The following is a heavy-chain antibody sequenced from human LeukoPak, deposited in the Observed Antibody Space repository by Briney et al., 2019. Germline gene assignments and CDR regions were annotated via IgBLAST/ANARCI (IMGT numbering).Heavy chain of an antibody. V-gene: IGHV3-30-3*01. CDR1: GFTFSSYA. CDR3: AREVAAAGTRYFDY. J-gene: IGHJ4*02. D-gene: IGHD6-13*01. CDR2: ISYDGSNK. Sequence: GGSLRLSCAASGFTFSSYAMHWVRQAPGKGLEWVAVISYDGSNKYYADSVKGRFTISRDNSKNTLYLQMNSLRAEDTAVYYCAREVAAAGTRYFDYWGQGTLVTVPS.